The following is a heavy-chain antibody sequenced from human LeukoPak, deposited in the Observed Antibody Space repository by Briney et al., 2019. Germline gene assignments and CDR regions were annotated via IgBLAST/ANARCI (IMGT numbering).Heavy chain of an antibody. D-gene: IGHD3-3*01. CDR1: GFTFSNYG. CDR3: VRDLDSYDFWSGYWPDALDT. CDR2: IWHDGSNE. Sequence: PGGSLRLSCAASGFTFSNYGMHWVRQAPGKGLEWVAVIWHDGSNEYYVDSVRGRFIISRDNSRNTLYLQINSLRAEDTAVYYCVRDLDSYDFWSGYWPDALDTWGQGTMVSVSS. J-gene: IGHJ3*02. V-gene: IGHV3-33*01.